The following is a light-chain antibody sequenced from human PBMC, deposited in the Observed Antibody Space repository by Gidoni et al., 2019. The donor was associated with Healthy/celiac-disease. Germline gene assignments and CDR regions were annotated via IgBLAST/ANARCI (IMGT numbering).Light chain of an antibody. CDR2: AAS. CDR1: QSISSY. CDR3: QQSYSNPT. Sequence: QMTESPCSVSGSVVDRVTITCRASQSISSYLNWYQQKPGKAPKLLIYAASSLQSRVPSRFSGSQSGTDFTLPISTLRPKKFATYYCQQSYSNPTFGQGTRLEIK. V-gene: IGKV1-39*01. J-gene: IGKJ5*01.